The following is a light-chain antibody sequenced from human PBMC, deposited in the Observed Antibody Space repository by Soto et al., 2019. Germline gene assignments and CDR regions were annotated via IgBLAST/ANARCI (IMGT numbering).Light chain of an antibody. CDR3: QQSYSTPYT. CDR2: AAS. Sequence: DIPMTPSPSSLSASVGDRVTITCRASQSISSYLNWYQQKPGKAPKLLIYAASSLQSGVPSRFSGSGSGTDFTLTISSLQPEDFANYYCQQSYSTPYTFGQGTKLEIK. CDR1: QSISSY. V-gene: IGKV1-39*01. J-gene: IGKJ2*01.